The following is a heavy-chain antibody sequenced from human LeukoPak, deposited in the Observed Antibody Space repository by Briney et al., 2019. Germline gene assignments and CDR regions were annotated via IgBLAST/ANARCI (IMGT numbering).Heavy chain of an antibody. Sequence: GGSLRLSCAASGFTFSSYWMHWVRHAPGKGLVWVSRIDTGGGWTNYADSVKGRFTGTRDNTKKAVFLQMNSLRAEDMAVYYCATDLSGASDYWGQGTLVTVSS. CDR3: ATDLSGASDY. V-gene: IGHV3-74*01. CDR1: GFTFSSYW. D-gene: IGHD3-10*01. CDR2: IDTGGGWT. J-gene: IGHJ4*02.